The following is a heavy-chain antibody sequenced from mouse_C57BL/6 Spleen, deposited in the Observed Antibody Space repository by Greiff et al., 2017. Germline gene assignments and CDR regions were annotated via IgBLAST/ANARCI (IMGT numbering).Heavy chain of an antibody. CDR3: ARGGAYYYGPTRYFDV. CDR2: INPNNGGT. D-gene: IGHD1-1*01. CDR1: GYTFTDYY. J-gene: IGHJ1*03. Sequence: VQLQQSGPELVKPGASVKISCKASGYTFTDYYMNWVKQSHGKSLEWIGDINPNNGGTSYNQKFKGKATLTVDKSSSTAYMELRSLTSEDSAVYYCARGGAYYYGPTRYFDVWGTGTTVTVSS. V-gene: IGHV1-26*01.